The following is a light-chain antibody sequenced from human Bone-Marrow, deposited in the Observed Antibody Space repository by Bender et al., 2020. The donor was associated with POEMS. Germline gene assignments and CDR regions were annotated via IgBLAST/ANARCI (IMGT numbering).Light chain of an antibody. CDR1: KLGDKY. J-gene: IGLJ2*01. V-gene: IGLV3-1*01. CDR2: QDS. CDR3: CSKASPGVV. Sequence: SYELTQPPSVSVSPGQTASITCSGDKLGDKYACWYQQKPGQSPVLVIYQDSKRPSGVSHRFSGSKSGNTASLTISGLQAEDEADYYCCSKASPGVVFGGGTKLTVL.